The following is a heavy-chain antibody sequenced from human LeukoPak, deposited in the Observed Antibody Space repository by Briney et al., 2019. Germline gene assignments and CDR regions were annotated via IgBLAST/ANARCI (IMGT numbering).Heavy chain of an antibody. CDR3: ARGGGNPGLFDY. CDR2: TYSGGDT. J-gene: IGHJ4*02. Sequence: PGGSLRLSCAASGITVSGSHLSWVRQAPGKGLEWISLTYSGGDTKYANSVKGRFTISRDNSKNTLYLQMDSLRAEDTAVYYCARGGGNPGLFDYWGQGTLVTVSS. D-gene: IGHD4-23*01. V-gene: IGHV3-53*01. CDR1: GITVSGSH.